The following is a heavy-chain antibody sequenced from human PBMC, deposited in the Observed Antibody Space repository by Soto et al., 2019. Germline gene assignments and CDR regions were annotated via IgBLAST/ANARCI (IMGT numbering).Heavy chain of an antibody. CDR3: AIQISGWSYDLDF. CDR2: ISSDGSTK. CDR1: GFTFSDYV. V-gene: IGHV3-30-3*01. J-gene: IGHJ4*02. D-gene: IGHD6-19*01. Sequence: QVQLVESGGGVVQPGRSLRLSCAASGFTFSDYVMHWVRQAPGKGLEWVAVISSDGSTKYYTDSMKGRFTISRDNSKETLYRQMNSRRAGEAAVYYGAIQISGWSYDLDFWGQGTLVTVSS.